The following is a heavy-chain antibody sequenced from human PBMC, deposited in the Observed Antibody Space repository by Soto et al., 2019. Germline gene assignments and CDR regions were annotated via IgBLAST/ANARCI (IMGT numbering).Heavy chain of an antibody. CDR1: GFSFSDFY. CDR3: TRDPRLVDV. V-gene: IGHV3-11*06. J-gene: IGHJ6*02. Sequence: TVGSLRLSCAASGFSFSDFYMTWIRQAPGKGLEWISYINGGSSVIKYADSVQGRFIISRDNARNSPYLQMNSLGAEDTAIYYCTRDPRLVDVWGPRTTVTVSS. CDR2: INGGSSVI. D-gene: IGHD3-9*01.